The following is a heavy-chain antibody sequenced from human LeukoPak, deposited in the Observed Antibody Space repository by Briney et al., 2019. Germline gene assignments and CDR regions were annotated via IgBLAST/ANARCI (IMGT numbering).Heavy chain of an antibody. D-gene: IGHD1-26*01. CDR3: VRSFYSGSYPFDY. Sequence: PGGSLTLSCAPPGFTFYDYAMLWLRHARGKGREWVAGLCWNSGSRGCADSVKGRFTISRDNAKNSLYLQMNSLRAEDTALYYCVRSFYSGSYPFDYWGQGTLVTVSS. CDR1: GFTFYDYA. J-gene: IGHJ4*02. V-gene: IGHV3-9*01. CDR2: LCWNSGSR.